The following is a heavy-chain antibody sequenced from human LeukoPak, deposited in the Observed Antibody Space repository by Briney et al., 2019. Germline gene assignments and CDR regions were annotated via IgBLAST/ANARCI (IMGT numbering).Heavy chain of an antibody. Sequence: ASVKVSCKASGYTFTGYYMHWVRQAPGQGLEWMGWISTYNGNTNYAQNLQGRVTMTTDTSTSTAYMELRSLRSDDTAVYYCARAPRGYYYDSSACLGYWGQGTLVTVSS. V-gene: IGHV1-18*04. CDR2: ISTYNGNT. J-gene: IGHJ4*02. D-gene: IGHD3-22*01. CDR1: GYTFTGYY. CDR3: ARAPRGYYYDSSACLGY.